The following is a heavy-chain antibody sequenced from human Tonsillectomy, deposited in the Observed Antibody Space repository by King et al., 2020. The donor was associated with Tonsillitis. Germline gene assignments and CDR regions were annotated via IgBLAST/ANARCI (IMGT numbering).Heavy chain of an antibody. D-gene: IGHD2-21*01. Sequence: VQLVESGGGLVQPGGSLRLSCSASVFTFSSYAMHWVRQAPGKGLEYVSGISSNGGSTYSADTVKGSFAISRENTKNTLYLQTSSLRAEDTAVYYCVKLVKTQDFDYWGQGTLVTVSS. V-gene: IGHV3-64D*06. J-gene: IGHJ4*02. CDR1: VFTFSSYA. CDR3: VKLVKTQDFDY. CDR2: ISSNGGST.